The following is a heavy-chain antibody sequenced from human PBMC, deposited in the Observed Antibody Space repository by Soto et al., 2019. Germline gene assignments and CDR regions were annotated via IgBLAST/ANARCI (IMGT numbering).Heavy chain of an antibody. Sequence: PWGSLRLSCAVSGFTFDDNSMHWVRQAPEKGLEWVSGINWKSDIGYAYSVKGRFTISIDTAENSLYLQMNSLRAEDTAVYYCAISQDRGGRTTFIYWGQGTQVTVSS. V-gene: IGHV3-9*01. CDR3: AISQDRGGRTTFIY. J-gene: IGHJ4*02. D-gene: IGHD3-16*01. CDR2: INWKSDI. CDR1: GFTFDDNS.